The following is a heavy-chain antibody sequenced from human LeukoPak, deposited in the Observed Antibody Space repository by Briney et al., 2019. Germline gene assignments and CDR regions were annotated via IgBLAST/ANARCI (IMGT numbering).Heavy chain of an antibody. J-gene: IGHJ4*02. CDR3: ARWGYFDSSGYFVVEY. CDR1: GGSISRYN. CDR2: IHYSGST. V-gene: IGHV4-59*01. D-gene: IGHD3-22*01. Sequence: SETLSLTGISSGGSISRYNWNWIRQPPGERLEWIGWIHYSGSTAYNPSLESRVTMSVDTSKNHVSLKMTSVTAADTATYYCARWGYFDSSGYFVVEYWGQGALVTVSS.